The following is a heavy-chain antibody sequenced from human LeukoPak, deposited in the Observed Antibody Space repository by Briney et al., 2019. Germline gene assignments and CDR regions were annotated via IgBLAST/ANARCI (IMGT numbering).Heavy chain of an antibody. J-gene: IGHJ5*02. Sequence: SETLSLTCAVSGGSISSGSWWSWVRQPPGKGLEWIGEIHRNGSTYYNPSLKSRVTISVDTSKNQFSLKLNSVTAADTAVYYCARHYGPWGQGTLVTVSS. V-gene: IGHV4-4*02. CDR3: ARHYGP. D-gene: IGHD3-16*01. CDR1: GGSISSGSW. CDR2: IHRNGST.